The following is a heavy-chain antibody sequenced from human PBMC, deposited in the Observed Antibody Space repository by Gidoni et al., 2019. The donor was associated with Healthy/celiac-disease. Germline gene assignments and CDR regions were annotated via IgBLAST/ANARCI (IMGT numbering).Heavy chain of an antibody. CDR2: IYYSGST. Sequence: QVQLQESGPGLVKPSETLSLTCTVSGGSISSYYWSWIRQPPGKGLEWIGYIYYSGSTNYNPSLKSRVTISVDTSKNQFSLKLSSVTAADTAVYYCARDTVVAGNGWFDPWGQGTLVTVSS. D-gene: IGHD6-19*01. CDR1: GGSISSYY. V-gene: IGHV4-59*01. CDR3: ARDTVVAGNGWFDP. J-gene: IGHJ5*02.